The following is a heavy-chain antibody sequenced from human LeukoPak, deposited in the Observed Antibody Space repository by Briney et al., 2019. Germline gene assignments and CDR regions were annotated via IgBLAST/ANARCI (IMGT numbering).Heavy chain of an antibody. CDR2: IYYSGST. CDR3: ARVDYYGSGSLIDY. Sequence: SETLSLTCTVSGGSISSYYWSWIRQPPGKGLEWIGYIYYSGSTNYNPSLKSRVTISIDTSKNQFSLKLSSVTAADTAVYYCARVDYYGSGSLIDYWGQGTLVTVSS. V-gene: IGHV4-59*01. J-gene: IGHJ4*02. D-gene: IGHD3-10*01. CDR1: GGSISSYY.